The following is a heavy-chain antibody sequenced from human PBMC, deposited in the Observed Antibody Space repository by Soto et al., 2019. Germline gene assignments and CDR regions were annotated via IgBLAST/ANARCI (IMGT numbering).Heavy chain of an antibody. CDR1: GFNFSYNA. CDR2: ISYDGSNK. V-gene: IGHV3-30-3*01. D-gene: IGHD3-9*01. CDR3: ARGSPYYDILTGSV. J-gene: IGHJ4*02. Sequence: GGSLRLSCVASGFNFSYNAMSWVRQAPGKGLEWVAVISYDGSNKYYADSVKGRFTISRDNSKNTLYLQMNSLRAEDTAVYYCARGSPYYDILTGSVWGQGALVTVSS.